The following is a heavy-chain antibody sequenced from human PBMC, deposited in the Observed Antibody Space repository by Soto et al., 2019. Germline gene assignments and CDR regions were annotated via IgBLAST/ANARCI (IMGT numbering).Heavy chain of an antibody. Sequence: EVQLVESGGGLVQPGGSLRLSCAASGFTFSSYEMNWVRQAPGKGLEWVSYISSSGSTIFYADSVKGRFTISRDNAKNSLYLQMNSLRAEDTAVYYCARDDGLGLAPYYGMDVWDQGTTVTVSS. V-gene: IGHV3-48*03. CDR2: ISSSGSTI. J-gene: IGHJ6*02. CDR3: ARDDGLGLAPYYGMDV. D-gene: IGHD3-10*01. CDR1: GFTFSSYE.